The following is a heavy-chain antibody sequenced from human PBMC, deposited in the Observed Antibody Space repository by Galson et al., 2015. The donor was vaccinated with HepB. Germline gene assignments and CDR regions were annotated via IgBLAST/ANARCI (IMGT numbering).Heavy chain of an antibody. CDR3: AKEGGGLSFYSGYWYFDL. J-gene: IGHJ2*01. CDR1: GFTFSSYA. Sequence: SLRLSCAASGFTFSSYAMSWVRQVPGEGLEWVSAISGSGGSTYYADTLKGRFTISSDNSKNTLYLQMNSLSVEDTAVYYCAKEGGGLSFYSGYWYFDLWGRGTLVTVSS. D-gene: IGHD3-16*01. V-gene: IGHV3-23*01. CDR2: ISGSGGST.